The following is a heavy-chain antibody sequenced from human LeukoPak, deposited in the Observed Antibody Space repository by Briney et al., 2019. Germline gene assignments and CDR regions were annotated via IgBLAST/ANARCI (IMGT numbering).Heavy chain of an antibody. CDR2: VSNSGRT. Sequence: PSETLSLTCRVSGGSISSYYWGWIRQPPGKRLQWIGYVSNSGRTDYNPSLKSRVTISIDTSRNQFSLKLSSVTAADTAVYYCARIARGEQWLFPFDYWGQGTLVTVSS. CDR3: ARIARGEQWLFPFDY. CDR1: GGSISSYY. D-gene: IGHD6-19*01. V-gene: IGHV4-59*12. J-gene: IGHJ4*02.